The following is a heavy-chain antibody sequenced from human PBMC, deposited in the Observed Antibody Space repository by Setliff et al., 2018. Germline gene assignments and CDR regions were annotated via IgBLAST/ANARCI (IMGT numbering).Heavy chain of an antibody. Sequence: PTLVNPPQTLILTCTLSGFSVNTNGMRVNWIRQPPGKALEWLARIDWDDEKFYNTPLKTRLTISKDTSKNRVVLTMTNMDPVDTATYYCARISPDYSNYVFDYWGQGTLVTVSS. V-gene: IGHV2-70*04. CDR2: IDWDDEK. CDR3: ARISPDYSNYVFDY. CDR1: GFSVNTNGMR. J-gene: IGHJ4*02. D-gene: IGHD4-4*01.